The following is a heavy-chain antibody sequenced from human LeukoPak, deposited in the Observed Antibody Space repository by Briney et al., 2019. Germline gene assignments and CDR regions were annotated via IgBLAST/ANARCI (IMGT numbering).Heavy chain of an antibody. CDR2: IYYSGST. V-gene: IGHV4-31*03. CDR3: ARSLEVVGASGFDY. Sequence: SQTLSLTCTVSGGSISSDGYYWSWIRQHPGKGLEWIGYIYYSGSTYYNPSLKSRVTISVDTSKNQFSLKLSSVTAADTAVYYCARSLEVVGASGFDYWGQGTLVTVSS. D-gene: IGHD1-26*01. J-gene: IGHJ4*02. CDR1: GGSISSDGYY.